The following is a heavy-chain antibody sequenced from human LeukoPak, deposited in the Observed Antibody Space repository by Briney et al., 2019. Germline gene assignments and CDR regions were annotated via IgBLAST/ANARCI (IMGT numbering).Heavy chain of an antibody. CDR2: ISANNGDT. V-gene: IGHV1-18*01. D-gene: IGHD2-21*01. J-gene: IGHJ5*02. Sequence: ASEHLSCKASGYPFTTYGFIWVRKAPGVGLEWMGWISANNGDTKYAQKFRDRVNMTTDSVTQTAYMELTSLTSDDTAMYFCARTVGDRADPWGQGSQVTVSS. CDR3: ARTVGDRADP. CDR1: GYPFTTYG.